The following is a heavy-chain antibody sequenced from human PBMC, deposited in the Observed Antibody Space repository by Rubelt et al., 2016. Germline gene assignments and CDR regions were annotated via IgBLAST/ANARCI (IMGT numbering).Heavy chain of an antibody. Sequence: QVQLVQSGAEVKKPGSSVKVSCKASGGTFSSYVISWVRQAPGQGLQWMGRIIPMLNIANYAQKFQGRVTITADKSTGTAYMELSSLRSEDTAAYYCAREGDGSDSKPYYFDYWGQGTLVTVSS. CDR3: AREGDGSDSKPYYFDY. CDR2: IIPMLNIA. V-gene: IGHV1-69*09. D-gene: IGHD5-24*01. J-gene: IGHJ4*02. CDR1: GGTFSSYV.